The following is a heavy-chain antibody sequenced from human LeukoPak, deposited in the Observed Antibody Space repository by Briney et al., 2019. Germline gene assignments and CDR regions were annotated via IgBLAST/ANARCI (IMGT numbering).Heavy chain of an antibody. CDR3: ARTLKRASSTSFPGY. J-gene: IGHJ4*02. Sequence: GASVKASCKASGYTFTSYGISWVRQAPGQGLEWMGWISAYNGNTNYAQKLQGRVTMTTDTSTSTAYMELRSLRSDDTAVYYCARTLKRASSTSFPGYWGQGTLVTVSS. V-gene: IGHV1-18*01. CDR2: ISAYNGNT. CDR1: GYTFTSYG. D-gene: IGHD2-2*01.